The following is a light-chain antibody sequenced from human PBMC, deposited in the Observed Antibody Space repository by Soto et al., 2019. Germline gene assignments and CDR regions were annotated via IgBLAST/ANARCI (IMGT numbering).Light chain of an antibody. V-gene: IGKV3-20*01. CDR2: GAS. CDR1: QSVSSSY. CDR3: QQYGSSPPT. Sequence: EVVLTQSPATLSVSPGERATLPCRASQSVSSSYLAWYQQKPGQAPRLLIYGASSRATGIPDRFSGSGSGTDFTLTIGRLEPEDFAVYYCQQYGSSPPTFGQGTKVDIK. J-gene: IGKJ1*01.